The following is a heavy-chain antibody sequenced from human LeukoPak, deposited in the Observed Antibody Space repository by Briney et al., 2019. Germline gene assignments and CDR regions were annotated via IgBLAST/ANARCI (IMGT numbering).Heavy chain of an antibody. CDR1: RYTFTDYY. J-gene: IGHJ5*02. Sequence: ASVKLSCKASRYTFTDYYIHWVRQSPGQGLEWMGLIDPNTGSTNYAQMFEDRVTVTRDTSINTAYMELRRLRAEDTAVYYCARGRIVENLAVTPNWLDPWGQGTLVTVSS. CDR2: IDPNTGST. CDR3: ARGRIVENLAVTPNWLDP. V-gene: IGHV1-2*02. D-gene: IGHD2-15*01.